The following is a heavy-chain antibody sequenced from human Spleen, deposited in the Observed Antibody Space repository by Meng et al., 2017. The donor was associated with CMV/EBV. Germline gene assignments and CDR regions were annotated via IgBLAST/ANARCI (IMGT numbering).Heavy chain of an antibody. D-gene: IGHD6-13*01. CDR2: ISSSGNTT. Sequence: GGSLRLSCAASGFTFSSYEMNWVRQAPGKGLEWVSYISSSGNTTYYADSVKGRFIISRDNAKTSLYLQMNSLRAEDTAVYYCARDDSTSWYFDYWGQGTPVTVSS. CDR3: ARDDSTSWYFDY. V-gene: IGHV3-48*03. CDR1: GFTFSSYE. J-gene: IGHJ4*02.